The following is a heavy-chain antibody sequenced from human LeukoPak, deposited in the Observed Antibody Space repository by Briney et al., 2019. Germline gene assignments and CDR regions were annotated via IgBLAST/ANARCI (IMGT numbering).Heavy chain of an antibody. J-gene: IGHJ4*02. Sequence: PSETLSLTCTVSGGPISSGDYYWRWLRQPPGKGLEWIGYNYYSGSTYYNSSLKSRVIISVDTSKNQFSLNLSSVTAADTAVYYCARVGCSGGRCYTLDYWGQGTLVTVSS. CDR3: ARVGCSGGRCYTLDY. V-gene: IGHV4-30-4*01. CDR1: GGPISSGDYY. CDR2: NYYSGST. D-gene: IGHD2-15*01.